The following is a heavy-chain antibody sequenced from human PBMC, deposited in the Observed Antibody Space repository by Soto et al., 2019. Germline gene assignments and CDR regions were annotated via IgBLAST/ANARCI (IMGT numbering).Heavy chain of an antibody. CDR3: ARVQGGPSDY. CDR1: GFTFSSYA. CDR2: ISYDGSNK. Sequence: QVQLVESGGGVVQPGRSLRLSCAASGFTFSSYAMHWVRQAPGKGLEWVAVISYDGSNKYYADSVKGRFTISRDNSKNTLYLAMNGLSAEDTAVYYCARVQGGPSDYWGQGTLFTVSS. V-gene: IGHV3-30-3*01. J-gene: IGHJ4*02. D-gene: IGHD1-26*01.